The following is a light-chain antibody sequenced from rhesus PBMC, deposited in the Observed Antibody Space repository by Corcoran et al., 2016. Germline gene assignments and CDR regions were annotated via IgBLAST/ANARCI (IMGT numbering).Light chain of an antibody. CDR3: YQHSSGYS. CDR2: AAS. CDR1: QSVGNF. V-gene: IGKV3-10*01. J-gene: IGKJ2*01. Sequence: QVILTQSPATLSLSPGERATLSCRASQSVGNFLAWYQQKPGQAPRLLIYAASNRATDIPDRFSGSGSGTGFALTISSLEPEDVGVYHCYQHSSGYSFGQGTKVEIK.